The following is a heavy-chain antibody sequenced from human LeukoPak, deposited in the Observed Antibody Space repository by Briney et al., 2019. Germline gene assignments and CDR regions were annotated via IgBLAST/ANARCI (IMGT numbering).Heavy chain of an antibody. CDR1: GYTFTGYY. D-gene: IGHD2-2*01. Sequence: RASVKVSCKASGYTFTGYYMHWVRQAPGQGLEWMGWINPNSGGTNYAQKFQGRDTMTRDTSISTAYMELSRLRSDDTAVYYCAGARGVPAARRNGFDPWGQGTLVTVSS. CDR3: AGARGVPAARRNGFDP. CDR2: INPNSGGT. J-gene: IGHJ5*02. V-gene: IGHV1-2*02.